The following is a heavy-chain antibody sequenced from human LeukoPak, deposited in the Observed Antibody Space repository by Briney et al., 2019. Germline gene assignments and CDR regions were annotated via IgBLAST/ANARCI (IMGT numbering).Heavy chain of an antibody. CDR2: ISYDGSNK. V-gene: IGHV3-30*04. Sequence: GRSLRLSCAASGFTFSSYAMHWVRQAPGKGLEWVAVISYDGSNKYYADSVKGRFTISRDNSKNTLYLQMNSLRAEDTAVYCCASVFPPHTVTIGYFDYWGQGTLVTVSS. J-gene: IGHJ4*02. CDR1: GFTFSSYA. CDR3: ASVFPPHTVTIGYFDY. D-gene: IGHD4-17*01.